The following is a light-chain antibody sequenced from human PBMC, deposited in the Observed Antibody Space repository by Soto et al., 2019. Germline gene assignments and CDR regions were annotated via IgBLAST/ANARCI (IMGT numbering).Light chain of an antibody. V-gene: IGLV2-14*01. CDR3: SSYTRQSTDI. CDR2: EVN. CDR1: SSDVGAYKY. J-gene: IGLJ1*01. Sequence: QSALTQPASVSGSPGQSITISCSGTSSDVGAYKYVSWFQQYPGKVPKLIIYEVNERASGVSNRFSASKSGNTASLTISGLQAEDEAEYYCSSYTRQSTDIFGTGTKLTVL.